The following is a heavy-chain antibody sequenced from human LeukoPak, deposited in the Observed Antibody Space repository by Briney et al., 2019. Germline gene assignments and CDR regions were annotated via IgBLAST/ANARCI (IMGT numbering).Heavy chain of an antibody. CDR2: IYYSGST. J-gene: IGHJ6*02. CDR3: ARVNLWFGEVYYGMDV. CDR1: GDSISSSTYY. D-gene: IGHD3-10*01. Sequence: PSETLSLTCTASGDSISSSTYYWGWIRQPPGRGLEWIGTIYYSGSTYYNPSLKSRVTISVDTSKNQFSLKLSSVTAADTAVYYCARVNLWFGEVYYGMDVWGQGTVVTVSS. V-gene: IGHV4-39*07.